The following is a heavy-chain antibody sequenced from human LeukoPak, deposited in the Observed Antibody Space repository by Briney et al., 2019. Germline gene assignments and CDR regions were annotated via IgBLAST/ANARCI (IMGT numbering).Heavy chain of an antibody. CDR2: IYHSGST. J-gene: IGHJ5*02. D-gene: IGHD2-2*02. CDR3: ARDCSSTSCYTGDPNWFDP. CDR1: GGSISSGGCY. V-gene: IGHV4-30-2*01. Sequence: SETLSLTCTVAGGSISSGGCYWSWIRQPPGKGLEWIGYIYHSGSTYYNPSLKSRVTISVDRSKNQFSLKLSSVTAADTAVYYCARDCSSTSCYTGDPNWFDPWGQGTLVTVSS.